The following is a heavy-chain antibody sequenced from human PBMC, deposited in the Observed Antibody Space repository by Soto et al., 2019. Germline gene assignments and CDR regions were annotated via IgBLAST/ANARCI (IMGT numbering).Heavy chain of an antibody. J-gene: IGHJ4*02. CDR3: AKGAGRDGYNTA. Sequence: QVQLQQSGPGLMKPSETLSLTCTVSGDSISSSYWSWFRQPPGKGLEYIGYIFYTGTTNYNPSLKSRVTISMDTSKNQFSLNLNSVTAADTAVYYCAKGAGRDGYNTARGQGTLVTVSA. CDR2: IFYTGTT. D-gene: IGHD5-12*01. V-gene: IGHV4-59*01. CDR1: GDSISSSY.